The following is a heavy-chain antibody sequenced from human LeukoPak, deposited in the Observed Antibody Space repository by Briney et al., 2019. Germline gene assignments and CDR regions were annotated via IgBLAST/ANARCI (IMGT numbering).Heavy chain of an antibody. CDR3: TLYDSGKIDY. D-gene: IGHD3-10*01. J-gene: IGHJ4*02. CDR2: ITSKTDGETA. Sequence: PGGSLRLSCVASGFTFSNARMTWVRQAPGRGLEWVGRITSKTDGETALYAAPVKGRLTISRDDSQNTLYLQMNSLKIEDTAVYYCTLYDSGKIDYWGQGTLVTVSS. V-gene: IGHV3-15*01. CDR1: GFTFSNAR.